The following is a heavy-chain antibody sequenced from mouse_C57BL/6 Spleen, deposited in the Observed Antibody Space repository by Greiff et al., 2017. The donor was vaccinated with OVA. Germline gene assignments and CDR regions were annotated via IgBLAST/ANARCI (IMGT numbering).Heavy chain of an antibody. V-gene: IGHV1-55*01. J-gene: IGHJ3*01. CDR1: GYTFTSYW. Sequence: QVQLQQPGAELVKPGASVKMSCKASGYTFTSYWITWVKQRPGQGLEWIGDIYPGSGSTNYTEKFKSKATLTVDTSSRTPYMQLRSLTAEDSGVNYCARWGDCDDADWGKGTLVTVSA. D-gene: IGHD2-12*01. CDR3: ARWGDCDDAD. CDR2: IYPGSGST.